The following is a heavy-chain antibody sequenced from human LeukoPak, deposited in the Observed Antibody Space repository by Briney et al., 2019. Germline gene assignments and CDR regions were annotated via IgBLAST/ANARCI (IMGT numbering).Heavy chain of an antibody. Sequence: GGSLRLSCAASGLTFSSYNMNWVRQAPGKGLEWVSYISSSSGTIFYADSVKGRFTISRDNAKNSLYLQMNSLRAEDTAVYYCARGSVITGPFGMDVWGQGTTVTVSS. CDR1: GLTFSSYN. V-gene: IGHV3-48*04. CDR2: ISSSSGTI. J-gene: IGHJ6*02. D-gene: IGHD1-14*01. CDR3: ARGSVITGPFGMDV.